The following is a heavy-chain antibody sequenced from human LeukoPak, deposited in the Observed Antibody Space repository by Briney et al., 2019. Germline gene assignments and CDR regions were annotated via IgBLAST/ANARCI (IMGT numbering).Heavy chain of an antibody. CDR3: ATLVDPPYYAY. CDR1: GYTFTSYD. CDR2: ISGYSGNT. J-gene: IGHJ4*02. D-gene: IGHD3-10*01. V-gene: IGHV1-18*01. Sequence: GASVKVSCKASGYTFTSYDISWVRQAPGQGLEWMGRISGYSGNTKYAQNVQGRLTMTTDTSTSTAYMELRSLRSDDTAVYYCATLVDPPYYAYWGQGTLVAVSS.